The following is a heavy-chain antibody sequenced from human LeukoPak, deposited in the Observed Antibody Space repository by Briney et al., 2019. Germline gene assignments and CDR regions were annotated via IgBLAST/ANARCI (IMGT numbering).Heavy chain of an antibody. D-gene: IGHD6-19*01. CDR3: ARASLSYSSGWYSYYFDY. CDR2: IYTSGST. Sequence: NSSETLSLTCTVSGGSISSYYWSWIRQPAGKGLEWIGRIYTSGSTNYNPSLKSRVTMSVDTSKNQFSLKLSSVTAADTAVYYCARASLSYSSGWYSYYFDYWGQGTLVTVSS. CDR1: GGSISSYY. V-gene: IGHV4-4*07. J-gene: IGHJ4*02.